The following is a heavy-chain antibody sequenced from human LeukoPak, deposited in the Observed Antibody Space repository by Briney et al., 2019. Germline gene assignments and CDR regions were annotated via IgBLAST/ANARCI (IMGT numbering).Heavy chain of an antibody. Sequence: SETLSLTCSVSGDSITGYSWSWIRQTPGKGLEWIGYIYYNGDTHYNPSLNSRLSMSVDTPKKQFSLNLRSVIAADTAVYYCVRGPYGSSISNWFDPWGQGLLVTVSS. D-gene: IGHD3-10*01. CDR1: GDSITGYS. J-gene: IGHJ5*02. CDR2: IYYNGDT. V-gene: IGHV4-59*01. CDR3: VRGPYGSSISNWFDP.